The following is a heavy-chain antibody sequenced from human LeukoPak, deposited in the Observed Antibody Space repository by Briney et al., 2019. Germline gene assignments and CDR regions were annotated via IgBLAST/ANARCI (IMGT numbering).Heavy chain of an antibody. CDR1: GFTFSSYG. Sequence: GGSLRLSCAASGFTFSSYGMSWVRQAPGMRLEWVSAITDSGSSTHYADSVKGRFTISRDNSKNTLYLEMNSLRAEDTALYYCAKRVPYSSSSVYFDFWGQGTLVTVSS. D-gene: IGHD6-6*01. V-gene: IGHV3-23*01. CDR3: AKRVPYSSSSVYFDF. J-gene: IGHJ4*02. CDR2: ITDSGSST.